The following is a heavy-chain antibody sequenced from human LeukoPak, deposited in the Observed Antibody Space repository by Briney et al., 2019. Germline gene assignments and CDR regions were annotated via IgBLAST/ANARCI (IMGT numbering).Heavy chain of an antibody. J-gene: IGHJ5*02. Sequence: GASVKVSCKVSGYTLSELAMHWVRQAPGKGLEWMGGFDPEHGERIYAQKFQGRVAMTEDTSTDTAYMELSSLRSEDTAVYYCATIQEDTMVRGVIIRRSWFDPWGQGTLVTVSS. D-gene: IGHD3-10*01. CDR2: FDPEHGER. CDR3: ATIQEDTMVRGVIIRRSWFDP. V-gene: IGHV1-24*01. CDR1: GYTLSELA.